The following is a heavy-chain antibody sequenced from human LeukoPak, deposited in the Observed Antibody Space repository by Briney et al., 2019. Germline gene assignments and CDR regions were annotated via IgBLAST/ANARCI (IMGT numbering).Heavy chain of an antibody. D-gene: IGHD1-26*01. CDR1: GYSFVSHW. J-gene: IGHJ4*02. Sequence: GESLKISCKASGYSFVSHWIVWVRQMPGKGLEWMGIIYPGDSDTRYSPSFQGQVTISADKSISTAYLQWSSLKASDTAMYYCARGVGATIYDYWGQGTLVTVSS. CDR3: ARGVGATIYDY. CDR2: IYPGDSDT. V-gene: IGHV5-51*01.